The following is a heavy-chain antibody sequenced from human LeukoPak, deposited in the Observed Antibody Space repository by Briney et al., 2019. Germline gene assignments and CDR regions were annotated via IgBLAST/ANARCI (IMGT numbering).Heavy chain of an antibody. D-gene: IGHD3-22*01. Sequence: QPGGSLRLSCAASGFTFSSYWKSWVRQAPGKGLEWVANIKQDGNEKYYVDSVKGRFTISRDNAKNSLYLQMNSLRAEDTAVYYCARGPSYYDRSGYWNWFDPWGQGTLVTVSS. CDR3: ARGPSYYDRSGYWNWFDP. CDR1: GFTFSSYW. J-gene: IGHJ5*02. CDR2: IKQDGNEK. V-gene: IGHV3-7*01.